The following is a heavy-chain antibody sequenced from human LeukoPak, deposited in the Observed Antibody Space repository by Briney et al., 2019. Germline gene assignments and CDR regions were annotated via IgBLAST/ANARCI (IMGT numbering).Heavy chain of an antibody. CDR1: GYTLTELS. CDR3: ATVGRLRLKFDY. CDR2: FDPEDGET. Sequence: ASVKVPCKVSGYTLTELSMHWVRQAPGKGLEWMGGFDPEDGETIYAQKFQGRVTMTEDTSTDTAYMELSSLRSEDTAVYYCATVGRLRLKFDYWGQGTLVTVSS. V-gene: IGHV1-24*01. D-gene: IGHD5-12*01. J-gene: IGHJ4*02.